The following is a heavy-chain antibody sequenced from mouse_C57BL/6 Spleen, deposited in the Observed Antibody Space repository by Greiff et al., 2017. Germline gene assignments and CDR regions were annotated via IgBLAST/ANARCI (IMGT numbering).Heavy chain of an antibody. CDR2: IYPGSGST. J-gene: IGHJ4*01. D-gene: IGHD1-1*01. Sequence: QVQLKQPGAELVKPGASVKMSCKASGYTFTSYWITWVKQRPGQGLEWIGDIYPGSGSTNYNEKFKSKATLTVDTSSSTAYMQLSSLTSEDSAVYYCAREGYYYGSSDYYAMDYWGQGTSVTVSS. CDR3: AREGYYYGSSDYYAMDY. CDR1: GYTFTSYW. V-gene: IGHV1-55*01.